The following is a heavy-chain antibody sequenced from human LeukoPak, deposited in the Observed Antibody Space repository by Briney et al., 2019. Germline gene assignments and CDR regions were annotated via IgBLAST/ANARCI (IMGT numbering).Heavy chain of an antibody. CDR1: GFTFSTYT. V-gene: IGHV3-48*02. CDR3: AKAASYCSGGTCWDY. CDR2: ISTTSSTI. J-gene: IGHJ4*02. D-gene: IGHD2-15*01. Sequence: GSLSLSCAASGFTFSTYTMNWVRQAPGKGLEWVSYISTTSSTIYYADSVKGRFTISRDNAKNSLYLQMNSLRDEDTAVYYCAKAASYCSGGTCWDYWGQGTLVTVSS.